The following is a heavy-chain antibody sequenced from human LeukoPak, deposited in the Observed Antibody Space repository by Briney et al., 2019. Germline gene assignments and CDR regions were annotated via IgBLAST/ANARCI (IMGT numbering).Heavy chain of an antibody. CDR2: IYPGDSDT. V-gene: IGHV5-51*01. J-gene: IGHJ5*02. CDR3: VRHTGWFDP. CDR1: GYSFSRYW. Sequence: GESLKISCKGSGYSFSRYWIGWVRQMPGKGLEWMGIIYPGDSDTTYSPAFQGQVTISADKSISTAYLQWARLKASGTAMYYCVRHTGWFDPWGQGTLVTVSS. D-gene: IGHD2-8*02.